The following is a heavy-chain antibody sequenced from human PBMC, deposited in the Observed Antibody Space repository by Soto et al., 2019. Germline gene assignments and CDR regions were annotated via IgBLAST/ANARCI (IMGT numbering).Heavy chain of an antibody. J-gene: IGHJ3*02. Sequence: QVQLQESGPGLVKPSQTLSLTCTVSGGSISSGGYYWSWIRQHPGKGLEWIGYIYYSGSTYYNPSRKSRVTISVDTSKNQFSLKLSSVTAADTAVYYCARLVWIQPTRGAFDIWGQGTMVTVSS. V-gene: IGHV4-31*03. CDR1: GGSISSGGYY. CDR2: IYYSGST. CDR3: ARLVWIQPTRGAFDI. D-gene: IGHD5-18*01.